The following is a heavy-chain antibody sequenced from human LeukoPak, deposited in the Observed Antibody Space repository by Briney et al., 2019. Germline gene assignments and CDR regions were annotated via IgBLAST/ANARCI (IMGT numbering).Heavy chain of an antibody. Sequence: GGSLRLSCAASGFTFSSYWMHWVRQAPGKGLVWVSRINSDGSSTSYADSVKGRFTISRDNSKNTLSLQMNSLRAEDTAVYYCAKIGADFGSDYWGQGTLVTVSS. CDR3: AKIGADFGSDY. D-gene: IGHD3-3*01. CDR2: INSDGSST. J-gene: IGHJ4*02. CDR1: GFTFSSYW. V-gene: IGHV3-74*01.